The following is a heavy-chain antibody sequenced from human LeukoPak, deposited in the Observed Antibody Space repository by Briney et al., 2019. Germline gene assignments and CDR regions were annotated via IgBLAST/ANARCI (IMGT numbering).Heavy chain of an antibody. Sequence: PGGSLRLSCAVSGFTVSNNYLSWVRQAPGKGPEWVSVIYSGGATYYADSVKGRFTISRDNSKNTLYLQMNSLRAEDTAVYYCARGDSSSRRVFDYWGQGTLVTVSS. CDR1: GFTVSNNY. V-gene: IGHV3-66*01. CDR3: ARGDSSSRRVFDY. CDR2: IYSGGAT. D-gene: IGHD6-13*01. J-gene: IGHJ4*02.